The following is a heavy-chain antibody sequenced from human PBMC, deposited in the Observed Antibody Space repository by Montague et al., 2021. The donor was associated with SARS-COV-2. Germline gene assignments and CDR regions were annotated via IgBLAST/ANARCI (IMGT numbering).Heavy chain of an antibody. CDR1: GDSVSHDF. J-gene: IGHJ4*02. D-gene: IGHD1-26*01. Sequence: SETLSLTCTGSGDSVSHDFWPWIRQPPGTGLEWIGYVYYSCSSSYNSSLTCRVSIAVDTSKNQFSLTLSTVTAADTAIYYCVRDPAPSGSGTFYDYWGQGTLVAVSS. V-gene: IGHV4-59*02. CDR3: VRDPAPSGSGTFYDY. CDR2: VYYSCSS.